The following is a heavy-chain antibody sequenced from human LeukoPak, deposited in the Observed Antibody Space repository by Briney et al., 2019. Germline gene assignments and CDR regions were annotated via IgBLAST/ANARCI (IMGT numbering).Heavy chain of an antibody. J-gene: IGHJ4*02. CDR3: ASGGGTVTPRFDY. Sequence: GASVKVSCKASGGTFSSYAISWVRQAPGQGLEWMGRIIPILGIANYAQKFQGRVTITADKSTSTAYMELSSLRSEDTAVYYCASGGGTVTPRFDYWGQGTLVTVSS. V-gene: IGHV1-69*04. CDR1: GGTFSSYA. CDR2: IIPILGIA. D-gene: IGHD4-17*01.